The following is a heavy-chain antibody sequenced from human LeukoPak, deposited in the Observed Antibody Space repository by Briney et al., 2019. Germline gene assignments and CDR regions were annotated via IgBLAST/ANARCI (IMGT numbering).Heavy chain of an antibody. D-gene: IGHD3-3*01. V-gene: IGHV4-38-2*02. CDR2: IYHSGST. J-gene: IGHJ5*02. Sequence: SETLSLTCTVSGYSISSGYYWGWIRQPPGKGLEWIGSIYHSGSTYYNPSLKSRVTISVDTSKNQFSLKLSSVTAADTAVYYCASEVYDFWSGYYNHWFDPWGQGTLVTVSS. CDR3: ASEVYDFWSGYYNHWFDP. CDR1: GYSISSGYY.